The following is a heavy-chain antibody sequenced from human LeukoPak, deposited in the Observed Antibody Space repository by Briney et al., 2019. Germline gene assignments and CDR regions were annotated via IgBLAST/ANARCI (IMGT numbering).Heavy chain of an antibody. V-gene: IGHV1-69*02. CDR1: GGTFSSYT. D-gene: IGHD6-6*01. Sequence: SVKVSCKASGGTFSSYTISWVRQAPGPGLEWMGRIIPILGIANYAQKFQGRVTITADKSTSTAYMELSSLRSEDTAVYYCARSEMSRAARRYYFDYWGQGTLVTVSS. CDR3: ARSEMSRAARRYYFDY. CDR2: IIPILGIA. J-gene: IGHJ4*02.